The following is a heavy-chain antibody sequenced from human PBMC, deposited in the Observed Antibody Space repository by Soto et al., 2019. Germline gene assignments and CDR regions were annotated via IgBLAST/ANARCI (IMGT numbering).Heavy chain of an antibody. J-gene: IGHJ6*02. CDR2: IYPGDSDT. Sequence: PGESLKISCKGSGYIFTSYWIGWVRQLPGKGLEWMGIIYPGDSDTRYSPSFQGQVTISADKSITTTYLRWTSLKASDTAIYYCAASIFYYGMDVWGQGTTVTVSS. CDR1: GYIFTSYW. CDR3: AASIFYYGMDV. V-gene: IGHV5-51*01.